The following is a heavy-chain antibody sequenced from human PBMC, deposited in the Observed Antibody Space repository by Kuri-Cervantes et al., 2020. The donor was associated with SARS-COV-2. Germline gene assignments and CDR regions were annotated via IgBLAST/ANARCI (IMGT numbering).Heavy chain of an antibody. J-gene: IGHJ5*02. CDR3: TTETSSGWFGWFDP. D-gene: IGHD6-19*01. CDR2: IRYDGSNK. V-gene: IGHV3-30*02. CDR1: GFTFSNYG. Sequence: GESLKISCAASGFTFSNYGMHWVRQAPGKGLEWVAFIRYDGSNKYYADSVKGRFTISRDNSKNTLYLQMNSLKTEDTAVYYCTTETSSGWFGWFDPWGQGTLVTVSS.